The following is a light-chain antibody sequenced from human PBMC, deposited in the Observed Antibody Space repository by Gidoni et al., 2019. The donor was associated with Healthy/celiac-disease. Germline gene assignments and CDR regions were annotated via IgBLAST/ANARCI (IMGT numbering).Light chain of an antibody. J-gene: IGKJ5*01. CDR1: QGISSY. CDR3: QQLNSYPIT. CDR2: AAS. Sequence: DIQLTQSPSFLSASVGDSVTITCWASQGISSYLAWYQQKPGKAPKLLIYAASTLQSGVPSRFSGSGSGTEFTLTISSLQPEDFATYYCQQLNSYPITFGQGTRLEIK. V-gene: IGKV1-9*01.